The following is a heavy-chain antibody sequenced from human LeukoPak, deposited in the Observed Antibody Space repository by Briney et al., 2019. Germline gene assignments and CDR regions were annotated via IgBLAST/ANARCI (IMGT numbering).Heavy chain of an antibody. J-gene: IGHJ4*02. CDR3: ARCDSSGYLNYYFDY. CDR1: GGSIGSYY. D-gene: IGHD3-22*01. CDR2: IYYSGST. V-gene: IGHV4-59*08. Sequence: PSETLSLTCTVSGGSIGSYYWSWIRQPPGKGLEWIGYIYYSGSTNYNPSLKSRVTILVDSSKNQFSLKLSSVTAADTAVYYCARCDSSGYLNYYFDYWGQGTLVTVSS.